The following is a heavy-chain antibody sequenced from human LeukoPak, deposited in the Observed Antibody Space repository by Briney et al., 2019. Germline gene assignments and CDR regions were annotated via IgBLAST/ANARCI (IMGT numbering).Heavy chain of an antibody. J-gene: IGHJ4*02. CDR3: ARGHSVYDFRLY. V-gene: IGHV3-48*01. CDR1: VVFFTVDN. CDR2: ISSRGITI. D-gene: IGHD5/OR15-5a*01. Sequence: GGSLRLSCAASVVFFTVDNVFSFCQALGKGRECISFISSRGITINYADSLKGRYSISRDNAENSLYLQLNCLRVEDTAVYYCARGHSVYDFRLYWGQGALVTVSS.